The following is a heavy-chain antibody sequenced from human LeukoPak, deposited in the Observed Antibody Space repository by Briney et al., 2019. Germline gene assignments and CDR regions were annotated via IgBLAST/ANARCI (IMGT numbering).Heavy chain of an antibody. V-gene: IGHV3-33*06. J-gene: IGHJ4*02. CDR3: AKGRDIAVAGIDY. D-gene: IGHD6-19*01. CDR2: IWYDGSNK. CDR1: GFTFSSYG. Sequence: GVSLRLSCAASGFTFSSYGMHWVRQAPGKGLEGVAVIWYDGSNKYYADSVKGRFTISRDNSKNTLYLQMNSLRAEDTAVYYCAKGRDIAVAGIDYWGQGTLVTVSS.